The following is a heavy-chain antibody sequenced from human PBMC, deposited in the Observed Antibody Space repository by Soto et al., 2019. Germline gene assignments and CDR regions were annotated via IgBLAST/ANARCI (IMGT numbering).Heavy chain of an antibody. CDR3: AHRSSEFDSSGLGFDS. Sequence: QITLKESGPTVVKPTQTLTLTCSFSGFSLSTSGVGVGWIRQPPGKALEWLALIYWDDDKRYSPSLEKRLTITXDTXNXFVVLTMTNMDPVDTATYYCAHRSSEFDSSGLGFDSWGQGTLVTVSS. CDR2: IYWDDDK. CDR1: GFSLSTSGVG. D-gene: IGHD3-22*01. J-gene: IGHJ4*02. V-gene: IGHV2-5*02.